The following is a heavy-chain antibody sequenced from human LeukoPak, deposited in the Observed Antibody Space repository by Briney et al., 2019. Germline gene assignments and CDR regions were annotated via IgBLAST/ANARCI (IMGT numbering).Heavy chain of an antibody. CDR2: TFTSGSA. Sequence: SETLSLTCTVSGASINSYYWSWIRQPAGKGLEWIGRTFTSGSANYNPSLKSRLTISVDTSKNQFSLKLTSVTAADTAVYYCARGRSSHALGSSSWYVFDYWGQGTLVTVSS. CDR1: GASINSYY. V-gene: IGHV4-4*07. CDR3: ARGRSSHALGSSSWYVFDY. D-gene: IGHD6-13*01. J-gene: IGHJ4*02.